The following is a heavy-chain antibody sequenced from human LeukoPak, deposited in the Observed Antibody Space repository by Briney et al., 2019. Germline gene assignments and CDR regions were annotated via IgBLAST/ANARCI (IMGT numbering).Heavy chain of an antibody. Sequence: GESLKISCKGSGYSFISYWIGWVRQMPGKCLDWMGIIYPGDSDTRYSPSFQGQVTISADKSISTAYLQSSSLKASDTAMYYCARGGSTMVTPYFFDYWGQGTLVTVSS. CDR2: IYPGDSDT. D-gene: IGHD3-10*01. J-gene: IGHJ4*02. CDR1: GYSFISYW. V-gene: IGHV5-51*01. CDR3: ARGGSTMVTPYFFDY.